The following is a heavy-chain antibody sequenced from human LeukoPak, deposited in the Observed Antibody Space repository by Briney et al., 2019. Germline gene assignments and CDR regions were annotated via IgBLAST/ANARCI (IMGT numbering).Heavy chain of an antibody. Sequence: SETLSLTCTVSGGSISSGYYWSWIRQLPGRGLEWIGYIYYSGDTYSSPSLKSRVSISVDTSKNQFSLRLSSVTAADTAMYYCARSYQTADAFDIWGQGTMVTVSS. CDR1: GGSISSGYY. V-gene: IGHV4-31*03. CDR3: ARSYQTADAFDI. D-gene: IGHD2-2*01. J-gene: IGHJ3*02. CDR2: IYYSGDT.